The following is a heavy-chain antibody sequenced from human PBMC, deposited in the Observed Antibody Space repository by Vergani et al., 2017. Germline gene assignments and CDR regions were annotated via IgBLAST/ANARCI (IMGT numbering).Heavy chain of an antibody. CDR3: ALTERASNSVGFDY. D-gene: IGHD6-6*01. Sequence: QVQLQESGPGLVKPSETLSLTCTVSGGSISSYYWSWIRQPPGKGLEWIGYIDYSGSTNYNPSLKSRVTISVDTSKNPFSLKLSSVTAADTSVYYCALTERASNSVGFDYWGQGTLVTVSS. CDR2: IDYSGST. V-gene: IGHV4-59*01. J-gene: IGHJ4*02. CDR1: GGSISSYY.